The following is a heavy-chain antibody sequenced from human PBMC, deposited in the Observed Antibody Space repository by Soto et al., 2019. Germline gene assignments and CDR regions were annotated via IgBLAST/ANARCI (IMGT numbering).Heavy chain of an antibody. V-gene: IGHV3-48*04. CDR1: GFSFSTYG. Sequence: EVQLVESGGGLVQPGGSLRLSCAASGFSFSTYGMNWARQAPGKGLEWVTHINSGGKTTSYSDAVKGRFTISRDDAKNSLYLQMNSLGVDDTAIYYCARGPEGIHDFDYWGQGTLVTVSS. J-gene: IGHJ4*02. CDR2: INSGGKTT. CDR3: ARGPEGIHDFDY. D-gene: IGHD1-20*01.